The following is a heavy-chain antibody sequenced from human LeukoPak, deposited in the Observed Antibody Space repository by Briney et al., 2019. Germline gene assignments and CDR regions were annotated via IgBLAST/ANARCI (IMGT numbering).Heavy chain of an antibody. J-gene: IGHJ2*01. CDR1: GLTFNTYW. D-gene: IGHD3-22*01. V-gene: IGHV3-74*01. CDR3: VTGHYDSRMYFDL. Sequence: GGSLRLSCGASGLTFNTYWIHWVRQAPGKRLVWVSQIKFDGSLASYADSVKGRFTISRDNTKNTLYLQMNSLGTEDTAVYYCVTGHYDSRMYFDLWGRGTLVIVSS. CDR2: IKFDGSLA.